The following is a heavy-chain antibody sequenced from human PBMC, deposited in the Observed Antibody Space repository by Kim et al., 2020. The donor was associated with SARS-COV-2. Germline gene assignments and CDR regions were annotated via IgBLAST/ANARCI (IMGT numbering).Heavy chain of an antibody. CDR2: IRNKAFGGTT. J-gene: IGHJ4*02. V-gene: IGHV3-49*03. CDR3: TTEVFDF. Sequence: GGSLRLSCTASGFTFGDYAMSWIRQAPGKGLEWVGFIRNKAFGGTTEYAASVKGRFTISRDDSKSIAYLQMNSLKTEDTAVYYCTTEVFDFWGQGTLVTV. CDR1: GFTFGDYA.